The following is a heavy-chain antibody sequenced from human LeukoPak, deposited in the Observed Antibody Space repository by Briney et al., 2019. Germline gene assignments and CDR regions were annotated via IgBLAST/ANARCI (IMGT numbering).Heavy chain of an antibody. CDR1: GYTFTSYG. V-gene: IGHV1-46*01. D-gene: IGHD4/OR15-4a*01. J-gene: IGHJ5*02. CDR3: ARDRAPLTTTAVGFDP. CDR2: TNPSGGST. Sequence: GASVKVSCKASGYTFTSYGISWVRQAPGQGLEWMGITNPSGGSTTYAQKFQGRVTMTRDTSTSTVYMELNNLRSEDTAVYYCARDRAPLTTTAVGFDPWGQGTLVTVSS.